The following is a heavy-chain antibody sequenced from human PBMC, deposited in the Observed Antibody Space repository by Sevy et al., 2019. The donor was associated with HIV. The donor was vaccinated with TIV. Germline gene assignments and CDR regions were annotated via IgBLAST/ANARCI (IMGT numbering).Heavy chain of an antibody. J-gene: IGHJ3*02. CDR1: GFIFSTYT. CDR2: ISGSGGST. V-gene: IGHV3-23*01. CDR3: ANSPYYYDSSGYHIAGDAFDI. Sequence: GGSLRLSCAASGFIFSTYTMTWVRQAPGKGLEWVSGISGSGGSTYYADSLKGRFTIFRDNSKNTLYLQMNSLRAEDTAVYYCANSPYYYDSSGYHIAGDAFDIWGQGTMVTVSS. D-gene: IGHD3-22*01.